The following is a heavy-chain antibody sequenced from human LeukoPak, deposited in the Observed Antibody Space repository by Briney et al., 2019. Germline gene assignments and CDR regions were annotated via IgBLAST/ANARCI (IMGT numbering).Heavy chain of an antibody. D-gene: IGHD3-22*01. V-gene: IGHV3-30*02. CDR1: GFTFSSYG. CDR3: AKDPGIVVVTIT. Sequence: GGSLRLSCAASGFTFSSYGMHWVRQAPGKGLEWVAFIRYDGSNKYYADSVKGRFTISRDNSKNTLYLQMNSLRAEDTAVCYCAKDPGIVVVTITWGQGTLVTVSS. CDR2: IRYDGSNK. J-gene: IGHJ5*02.